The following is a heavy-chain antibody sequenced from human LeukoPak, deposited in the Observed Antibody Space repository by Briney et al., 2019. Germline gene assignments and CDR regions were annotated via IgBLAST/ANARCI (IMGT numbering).Heavy chain of an antibody. V-gene: IGHV3-11*04. D-gene: IGHD2-15*01. J-gene: IGHJ4*02. CDR3: ARVQYRSGGSCYRFDY. CDR2: ISSSGSTI. Sequence: NPGGSLRLSCAASGFTFSDYYMSWIRQAPGKGLEWVSYISSSGSTIYYADSVKGRFTISRDNAKNSLYLQMNSLRAEDTAVHHCARVQYRSGGSCYRFDYWGQGTLVTVSS. CDR1: GFTFSDYY.